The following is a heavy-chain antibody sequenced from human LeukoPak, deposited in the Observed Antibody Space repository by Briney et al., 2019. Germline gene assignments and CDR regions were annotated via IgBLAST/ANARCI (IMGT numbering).Heavy chain of an antibody. Sequence: ASVKVSCKASGYTFTSYAMNWVRQAPGQGLEWMGWINTNTGSPTHAQGFTGRFVFSLDTSVSTAYLQISSLKAEDTAVYYCARVSCSGGSCYRYYYYYGMDVWGQGTTVTVSS. CDR2: INTNTGSP. J-gene: IGHJ6*02. V-gene: IGHV7-4-1*02. CDR3: ARVSCSGGSCYRYYYYYGMDV. D-gene: IGHD2-15*01. CDR1: GYTFTSYA.